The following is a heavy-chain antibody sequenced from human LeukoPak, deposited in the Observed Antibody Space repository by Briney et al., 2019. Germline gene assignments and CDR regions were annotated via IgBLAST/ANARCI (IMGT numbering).Heavy chain of an antibody. V-gene: IGHV4-39*01. CDR2: IYYSGST. J-gene: IGHJ5*02. Sequence: SETLSLTCTVSGGSISSSRYYWGWIRQPPGKGLEWIGSIYYSGSTYYNPSLKSRVTISVDTSKNQFSLKLSSVTAADTAVYYCARSLRVATMTAGRTGVWFDPWGQGTLVTVSS. CDR1: GGSISSSRYY. CDR3: ARSLRVATMTAGRTGVWFDP. D-gene: IGHD5-12*01.